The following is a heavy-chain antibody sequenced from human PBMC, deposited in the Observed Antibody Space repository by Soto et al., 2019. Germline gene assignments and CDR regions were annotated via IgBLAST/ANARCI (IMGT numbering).Heavy chain of an antibody. CDR1: GFTFSSYE. CDR3: ARDRGGYSYGYDAFDI. V-gene: IGHV3-48*03. D-gene: IGHD5-18*01. CDR2: ISSSGSTI. Sequence: GGSLRLSCAASGFTFSSYEMNWVRQAPGKGLEWVSYISSSGSTIYYADSVKGRFTISRDNAKNSLYLQMNSLRAEDTAFYFCARDRGGYSYGYDAFDIWGQGTMVTVSS. J-gene: IGHJ3*02.